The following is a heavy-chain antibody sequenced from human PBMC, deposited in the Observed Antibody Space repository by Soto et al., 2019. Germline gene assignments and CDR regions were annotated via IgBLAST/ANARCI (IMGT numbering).Heavy chain of an antibody. D-gene: IGHD2-15*01. CDR2: INAGNGNT. Sequence: ASVKVSCKASGYTFISYAIHWVRQAPGQRLEWMGWINAGNGNTKYSQKFQGRVTITRDTSASTAYMELTSLRSEDTAVYCCARELQGLYYFDYWGQGTLVTVSS. CDR1: GYTFISYA. J-gene: IGHJ4*02. V-gene: IGHV1-3*01. CDR3: ARELQGLYYFDY.